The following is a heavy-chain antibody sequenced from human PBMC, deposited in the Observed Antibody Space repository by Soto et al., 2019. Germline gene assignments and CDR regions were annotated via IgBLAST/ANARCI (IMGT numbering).Heavy chain of an antibody. J-gene: IGHJ4*02. D-gene: IGHD3-10*01. CDR2: ISGSGDTT. Sequence: GGSLRLSCAASGFTFSSDAMNWVRQAPGKGPEWVSVISGSGDTTYYADFVKGRFTISRDNSKNTLYLQMNSLRAEDTAVYYCAKSHPTNFMVPSDYWGQGTLVTVSS. CDR3: AKSHPTNFMVPSDY. CDR1: GFTFSSDA. V-gene: IGHV3-23*01.